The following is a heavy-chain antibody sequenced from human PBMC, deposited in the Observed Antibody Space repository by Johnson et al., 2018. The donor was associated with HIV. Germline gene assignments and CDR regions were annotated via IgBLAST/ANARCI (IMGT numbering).Heavy chain of an antibody. Sequence: VQLVESGGGLVKPGGSLRLSCAASGFTFSNAWMSWVRQAPGKGLEWVGRIKSKTDAGTTDYAAPVKGRFTISRDNAKNSLYLQMNSLRAEDTAVYYCARDRLYYGSSWYEESNAFDIWGQGTMVTVSS. CDR1: GFTFSNAW. J-gene: IGHJ3*02. CDR3: ARDRLYYGSSWYEESNAFDI. V-gene: IGHV3-15*01. CDR2: IKSKTDAGTT. D-gene: IGHD6-13*01.